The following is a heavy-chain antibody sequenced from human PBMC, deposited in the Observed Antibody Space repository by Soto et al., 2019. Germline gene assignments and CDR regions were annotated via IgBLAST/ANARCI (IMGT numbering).Heavy chain of an antibody. CDR3: ARAEGYSYYYGMDV. V-gene: IGHV3-30-3*01. CDR2: ISYDGNNK. Sequence: QVQLEESGGGVVQPGRSLRLSCAASGFTFISYAIHWVRQAPGKGLEWVAVISYDGNNKFYADSVKGRFTISRDNSKNTLYVQMNSLRAEDTAVYYCARAEGYSYYYGMDVWGQGTTVTVSS. J-gene: IGHJ6*02. CDR1: GFTFISYA.